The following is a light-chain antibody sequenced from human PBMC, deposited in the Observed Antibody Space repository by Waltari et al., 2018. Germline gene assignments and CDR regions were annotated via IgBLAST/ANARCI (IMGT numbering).Light chain of an antibody. J-gene: IGKJ2*01. V-gene: IGKV2-30*01. CDR1: QSLIYSDGNTF. Sequence: DVVMTQSPLSLPVTLGQPASISCRSSQSLIYSDGNTFLHWFQQRPGQSPRRLIYKVSYRDSGVPDRFSGSGSGTDFTLKISRVEAEDVGVYVCMQGTHWPQTFGQGTQLEIK. CDR2: KVS. CDR3: MQGTHWPQT.